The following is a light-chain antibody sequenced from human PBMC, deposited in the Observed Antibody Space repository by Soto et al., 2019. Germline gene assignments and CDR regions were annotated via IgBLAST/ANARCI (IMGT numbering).Light chain of an antibody. CDR2: DAS. V-gene: IGKV3-11*01. J-gene: IGKJ4*01. CDR3: QQRSNWPLT. CDR1: QSVSSY. Sequence: EMVLTKSPATRSFSPGERASLSCRASQSVSSYFAWYQQKPGQAPRLLIYDASNMATGIPARFSGSGSGTDFTLTISSLEPEDFAVYYCQQRSNWPLTFGGGTKVEIK.